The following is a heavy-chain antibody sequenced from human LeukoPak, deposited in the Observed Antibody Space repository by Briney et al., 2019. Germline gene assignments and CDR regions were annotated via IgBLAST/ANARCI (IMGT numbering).Heavy chain of an antibody. CDR1: GYTFTSYD. D-gene: IGHD3-3*01. CDR3: ASFAVLRFLEWLPVLRGMDV. CDR2: INPNSGNT. J-gene: IGHJ6*02. V-gene: IGHV1-8*01. Sequence: ASVKVSCKASGYTFTSYDINWVPQATGQGREGMGWINPNSGNTGYAQKFQGRVTMTRNTSISTAYMELSSMRSEDTAVYYCASFAVLRFLEWLPVLRGMDVWGQGTTVTVSS.